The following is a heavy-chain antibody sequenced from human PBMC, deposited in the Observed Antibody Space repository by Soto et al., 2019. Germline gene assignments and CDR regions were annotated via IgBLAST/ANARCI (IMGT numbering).Heavy chain of an antibody. Sequence: SVKVSCKASGGTFSSYAISWVRQAPGQGLEWMGGIIPIFGTANYAQKFQGRVTITADESTSTAYMELSSLRSEDTAVYYCARRIAVAGNWFDPWGQGTLVTVSS. CDR3: ARRIAVAGNWFDP. CDR1: GGTFSSYA. D-gene: IGHD6-19*01. J-gene: IGHJ5*02. CDR2: IIPIFGTA. V-gene: IGHV1-69*13.